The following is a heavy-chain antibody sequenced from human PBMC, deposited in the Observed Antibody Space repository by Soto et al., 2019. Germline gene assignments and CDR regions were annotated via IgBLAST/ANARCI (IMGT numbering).Heavy chain of an antibody. CDR1: GYTFTAYA. CDR2: INPGNTNT. D-gene: IGHD3-16*02. V-gene: IGHV1-3*05. Sequence: QVQLVQSGGEEKKPGASVKLSCEASGYTFTAYAIHWLRQAPGQRLECMAWINPGNTNTKYSQKFLGRVSIARDTSASTAYLELGSLRSEDTAVYYCARSAISPYGGLIGPFDYWGQGNLVTVSS. J-gene: IGHJ4*02. CDR3: ARSAISPYGGLIGPFDY.